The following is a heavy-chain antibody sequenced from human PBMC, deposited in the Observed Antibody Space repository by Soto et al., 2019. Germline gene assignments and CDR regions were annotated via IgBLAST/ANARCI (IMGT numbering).Heavy chain of an antibody. Sequence: AETLSLTCTVSGGSISSSSYYLGWLRQPPGKGLEWIGSSYYSGSTYYNPSLKSRVTISVDTSKNQFSLKLSSVTAADTAVSYCERHLGSQIWVASLDYWGQGTLVTVSS. CDR2: SYYSGST. D-gene: IGHD5-18*01. CDR3: ERHLGSQIWVASLDY. CDR1: GGSISSSSYY. V-gene: IGHV4-39*01. J-gene: IGHJ4*02.